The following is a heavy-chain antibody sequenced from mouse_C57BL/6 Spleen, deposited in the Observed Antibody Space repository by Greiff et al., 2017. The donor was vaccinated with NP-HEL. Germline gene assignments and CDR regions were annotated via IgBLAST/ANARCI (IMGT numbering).Heavy chain of an antibody. J-gene: IGHJ2*01. Sequence: QVQLKESGAELVRPGTSVKMSCKASGYTFTNYWIGWAKQRPGHGLEWIGDIYPGGGYTNYNEKFKGKATLTADKSSSTAYMQFSSLTSEDSAIYYCARSGRYDYDEYYFDYWGQGTTLTVSS. V-gene: IGHV1-63*01. D-gene: IGHD2-4*01. CDR3: ARSGRYDYDEYYFDY. CDR1: GYTFTNYW. CDR2: IYPGGGYT.